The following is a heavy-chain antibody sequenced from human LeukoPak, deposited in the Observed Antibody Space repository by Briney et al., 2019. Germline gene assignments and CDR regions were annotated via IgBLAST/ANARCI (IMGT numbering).Heavy chain of an antibody. V-gene: IGHV3-43*02. D-gene: IGHD4-11*01. J-gene: IGHJ4*02. CDR2: ISEDGSST. CDR1: GFTFDDYA. Sequence: GGSLRLSCATSGFTFDDYAMHWVRQAPGKGLEWVSLISEDGSSTYYADSVKGRFTISRDNSKNSLYLQMSSLRTEDTALYYWTKDGHSCHFDYWGQGTLVTVSS. CDR3: TKDGHSCHFDY.